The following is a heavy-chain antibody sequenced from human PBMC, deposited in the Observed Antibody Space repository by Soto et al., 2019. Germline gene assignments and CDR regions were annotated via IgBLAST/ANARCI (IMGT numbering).Heavy chain of an antibody. J-gene: IGHJ4*02. V-gene: IGHV1-2*02. CDR3: AKDGRHCSGGSCPQGH. CDR2: INPISGGT. CDR1: GYTFTGQH. D-gene: IGHD2-15*01. Sequence: ASVKVSCKTSGYTFTGQHIHWLRQSPGQGLEWMGWINPISGGTKYREKFQGRVSITRDKSSSTAYMELSSLTSDDSAVYYCAKDGRHCSGGSCPQGHWGQGTLVTVSS.